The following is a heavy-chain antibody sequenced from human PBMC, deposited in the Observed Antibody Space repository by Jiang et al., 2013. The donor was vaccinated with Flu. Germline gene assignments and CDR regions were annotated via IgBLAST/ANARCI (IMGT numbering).Heavy chain of an antibody. V-gene: IGHV4-30-4*08. CDR3: ARVLYVASGTYSREIFFDY. CDR1: GDSIKSGDYY. D-gene: IGHD3-10*01. J-gene: IGHJ4*02. Sequence: TLSLTCTVSGDSIKSGDYYWSWIRQPPGKGLEWVGYIFYSGRTFYNPSLTSRLAMSIDTSMNLFSLNLSSVTAADTVVYYCARVLYVASGTYSREIFFDYWGQGTLVTVSS. CDR2: IFYSGRT.